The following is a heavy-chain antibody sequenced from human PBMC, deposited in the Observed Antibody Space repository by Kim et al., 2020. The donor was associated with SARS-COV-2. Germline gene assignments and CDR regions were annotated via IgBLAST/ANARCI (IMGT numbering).Heavy chain of an antibody. CDR1: GDSISDSNYF. V-gene: IGHV4-39*01. CDR3: ARLEVSMSGLVITPRVAFDF. Sequence: SETLSLTCTVSGDSISDSNYFWAWIRQSPGKGLDWIGSVYYSGNTYSNPSLQSRVAVSIDTSKNQFSLRLKFVTAADTAVYYCARLEVSMSGLVITPRVAFDFWGQGMLVTVSS. J-gene: IGHJ4*02. D-gene: IGHD3-3*01. CDR2: VYYSGNT.